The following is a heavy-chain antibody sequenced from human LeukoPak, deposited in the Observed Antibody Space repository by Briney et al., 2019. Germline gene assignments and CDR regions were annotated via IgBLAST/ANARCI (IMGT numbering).Heavy chain of an antibody. V-gene: IGHV1-8*01. CDR3: ARVNPYYYYMDV. CDR1: GYTFTSYD. CDR2: MNPNSGNT. Sequence: ASVKVSRKASGYTFTSYDINWVRQATGQGLEWMGWMNPNSGNTGYAQKFQGRVTMTRNTSISTAYMELSSLRSEDTAVYYCARVNPYYYYMDVWGKGTTVTVSS. J-gene: IGHJ6*03. D-gene: IGHD1-14*01.